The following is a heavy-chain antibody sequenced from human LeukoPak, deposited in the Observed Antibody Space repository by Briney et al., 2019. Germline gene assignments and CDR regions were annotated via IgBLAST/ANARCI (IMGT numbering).Heavy chain of an antibody. V-gene: IGHV4-4*07. D-gene: IGHD2-15*01. CDR1: GGSISSYY. CDR2: IYTTEST. Sequence: SETLSLTCTVCGGSISSYYWSWIRQPAGKGLEWIGRIYTTESTNYNPSLKSRVTMSVDTSKNQFSLSLISVTAADTAVYYCARDEGCSGGSCPAFDYWGQGTLVTVSS. J-gene: IGHJ4*02. CDR3: ARDEGCSGGSCPAFDY.